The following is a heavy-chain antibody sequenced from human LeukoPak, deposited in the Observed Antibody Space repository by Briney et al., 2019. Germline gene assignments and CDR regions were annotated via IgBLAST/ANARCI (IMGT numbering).Heavy chain of an antibody. CDR2: IYYSGST. V-gene: IGHV4-59*01. Sequence: SETLSLTCTVSGGSISSYYWSWIRQPPGKGLEWIGNIYYSGSTNYNPSLKSRVTISVDTSKNQFSLKLSSVTAADTAVYYCARVAGPLWFGDLNVYFDYWGQGTLVTVSS. D-gene: IGHD3-10*01. J-gene: IGHJ4*02. CDR3: ARVAGPLWFGDLNVYFDY. CDR1: GGSISSYY.